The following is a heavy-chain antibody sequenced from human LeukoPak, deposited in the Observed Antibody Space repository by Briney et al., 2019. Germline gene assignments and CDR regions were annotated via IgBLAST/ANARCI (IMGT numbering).Heavy chain of an antibody. J-gene: IGHJ4*02. CDR1: GFTVSSSN. CDR3: AHRKATSWAHDY. Sequence: PGGYLRLSCAASGFTVSSSNMSWVRLAPGKGLEWVSVIYSGGSGSTYYADSVKGRFTISGDNSKNTLNLQMNSLRAEDTAVYYCAHRKATSWAHDYWGQGTLVTVSS. V-gene: IGHV3-53*01. CDR2: IYSGGSGST. D-gene: IGHD2-2*01.